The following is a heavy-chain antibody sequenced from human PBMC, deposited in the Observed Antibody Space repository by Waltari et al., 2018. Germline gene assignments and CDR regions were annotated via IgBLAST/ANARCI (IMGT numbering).Heavy chain of an antibody. CDR2: IWSDGSSI. V-gene: IGHV3-33*01. J-gene: IGHJ4*02. D-gene: IGHD2-2*01. Sequence: QVQLVEFGGGVVQPGRSLRLSCAASGFSFSTYGMHWFRQAPGKGLEWVAVIWSDGSSIHYADFVKGRFTISRDNTRNTLYLQMNSLRVEDTAMYYCVRGRGSSDYWGQGTLVSVSS. CDR1: GFSFSTYG. CDR3: VRGRGSSDY.